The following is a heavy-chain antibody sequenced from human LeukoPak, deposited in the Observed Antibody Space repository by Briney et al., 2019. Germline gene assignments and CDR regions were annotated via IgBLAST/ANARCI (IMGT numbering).Heavy chain of an antibody. CDR3: AGVDGNFSHNFYMDV. CDR1: GMTFGYYS. V-gene: IGHV3-48*04. CDR2: ISNGGSTI. Sequence: GGSLRLSCEGFGMTFGYYSMNWVRQAPGKGLEWISFISNGGSTIYYAGSVKGRFTISRDNARHTLYLQMNSLRGDDTALYYCAGVDGNFSHNFYMDVWGKGSTVTVSS. J-gene: IGHJ6*03. D-gene: IGHD1-7*01.